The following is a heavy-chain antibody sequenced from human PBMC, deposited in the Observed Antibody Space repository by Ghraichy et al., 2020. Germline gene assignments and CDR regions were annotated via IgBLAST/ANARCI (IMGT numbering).Heavy chain of an antibody. D-gene: IGHD1-26*01. CDR1: GYTLTELS. CDR2: FDPEDGET. Sequence: ASVKVSCKVSGYTLTELSMHWVRQAPGKGLEWMGGFDPEDGETIYAQKFQGRVTMTEDTSTGTAYMELSSLRSEDTAVYYCATDGFARIVGATPDAFDIWGQGTMVTVSS. V-gene: IGHV1-24*01. J-gene: IGHJ3*02. CDR3: ATDGFARIVGATPDAFDI.